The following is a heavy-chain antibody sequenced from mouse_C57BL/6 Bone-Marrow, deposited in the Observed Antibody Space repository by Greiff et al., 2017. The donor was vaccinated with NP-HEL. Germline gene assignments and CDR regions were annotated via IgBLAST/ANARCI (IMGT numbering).Heavy chain of an antibody. D-gene: IGHD1-1*01. J-gene: IGHJ2*01. V-gene: IGHV3-6*01. Sequence: DVQLQESGPGLVKPSQSLSLTCSVTGYSFTSGYYWNWIRQFPGNKLEWMGYISDDGSNNYNPSLKNRISIARDTSKNQFVLKLNSVTTEDTATYYCARDPYYYGSFDYWGRGTTLTVSA. CDR1: GYSFTSGYY. CDR3: ARDPYYYGSFDY. CDR2: ISDDGSN.